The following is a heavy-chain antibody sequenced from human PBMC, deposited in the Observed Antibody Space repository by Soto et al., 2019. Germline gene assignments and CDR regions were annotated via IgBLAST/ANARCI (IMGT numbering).Heavy chain of an antibody. V-gene: IGHV4-31*03. CDR2: IYYSGST. CDR3: ARGRGSGWFDP. J-gene: IGHJ5*02. D-gene: IGHD3-10*01. Sequence: QVQLQESGPGRVKPSQTLSLTCTVSGGSISSGGYYWSWIRQHPGKGLEWIGYIYYSGSTYYNPSLKSRVTISVDTSRKQFSLKLSSVAAADTAVYYCARGRGSGWFDPWGQGTLVTVSS. CDR1: GGSISSGGYY.